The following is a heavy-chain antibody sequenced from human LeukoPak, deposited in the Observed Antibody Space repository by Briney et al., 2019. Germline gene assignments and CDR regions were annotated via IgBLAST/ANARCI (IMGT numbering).Heavy chain of an antibody. CDR2: ISGDGSRQ. J-gene: IGHJ4*02. V-gene: IGHV3-30-3*01. CDR3: VKDRTGTYTLDY. CDR1: GFTFRNYA. Sequence: GGSLRLSCAATGFTFRNYAIHWGSQAPGKGLERVAFISGDGSRQHYADSVKGRFTISRDNSKNTLNLQMNSLRAEDTAVYYCVKDRTGTYTLDYWGQGTLVTVSS. D-gene: IGHD3-10*01.